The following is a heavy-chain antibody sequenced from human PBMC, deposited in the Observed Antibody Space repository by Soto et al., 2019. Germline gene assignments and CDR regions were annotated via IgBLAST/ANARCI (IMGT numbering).Heavy chain of an antibody. V-gene: IGHV4-30-4*02. D-gene: IGHD6-25*01. CDR1: GGSISSGDYY. CDR2: IYYSGST. Sequence: SETLSLTCTVSGGSISSGDYYWSWIRQPPGKGLEWIGYIYYSGSTYYNPSLKSRVTISVDTSKNEFSMMRRSVFAADWAVYYCAGGSIAAAGFSGFALWGRVTLVT. J-gene: IGHJ5*02. CDR3: AGGSIAAAGFSGFAL.